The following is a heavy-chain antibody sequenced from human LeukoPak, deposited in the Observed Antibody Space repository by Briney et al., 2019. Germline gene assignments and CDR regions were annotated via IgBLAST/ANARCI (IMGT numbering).Heavy chain of an antibody. CDR3: ARDWLIVVPAAIGY. CDR1: GFTFSNYA. D-gene: IGHD2-2*01. CDR2: IWYDGSNK. Sequence: PGESLRLSCVASGFTFSNYAINWVRQAPGKGLEWVAVIWYDGSNKYYADSVKGRFTISRDNSKNTLYLQMNSLRAEDTAVYYCARDWLIVVPAAIGYWGQGTLVTVSS. J-gene: IGHJ4*02. V-gene: IGHV3-33*08.